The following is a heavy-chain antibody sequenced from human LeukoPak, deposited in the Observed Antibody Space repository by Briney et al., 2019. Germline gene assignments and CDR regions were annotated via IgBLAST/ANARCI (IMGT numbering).Heavy chain of an antibody. CDR1: GGSFSGYY. J-gene: IGHJ6*03. D-gene: IGHD1-14*01. CDR3: ARADRSYYYYMDV. Sequence: PSETLSLTCAVYGGSFSGYYWSWIRQPPGKGLEWIGEINHSGSTNYNPSLKSRVTISVDTSKNQFSLKLSSVTAADTAVYHCARADRSYYYYMDVWGKGTTVTVSS. CDR2: INHSGST. V-gene: IGHV4-34*01.